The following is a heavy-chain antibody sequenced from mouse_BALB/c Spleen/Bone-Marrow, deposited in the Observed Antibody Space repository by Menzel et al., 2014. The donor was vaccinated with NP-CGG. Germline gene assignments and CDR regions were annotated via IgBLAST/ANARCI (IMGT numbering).Heavy chain of an antibody. D-gene: IGHD2-4*01. J-gene: IGHJ4*01. V-gene: IGHV3-6*02. Sequence: EVKLEESGPGLVKPSQSLSLTCSVTGYSITGGYFWNWVRQFPGNQLESMGYISYDGSKNYNPSLKNRISIIRDTSRNLFFLKFNSLTPEDTAKYLCTRALMIVTGPIDYWGQGPSVTVSS. CDR2: ISYDGSK. CDR3: TRALMIVTGPIDY. CDR1: GYSITGGYF.